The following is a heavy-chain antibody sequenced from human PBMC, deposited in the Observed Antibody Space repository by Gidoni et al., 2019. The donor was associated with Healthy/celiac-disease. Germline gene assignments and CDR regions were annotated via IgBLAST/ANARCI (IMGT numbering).Heavy chain of an antibody. D-gene: IGHD3-3*01. Sequence: QVQLQESGPGLVKPSQTLSLTCTVSGGPISSGGYYWSWIRQHPGKGLEWIGYIYYSGSTYYNPSLKSRVTISVDTSKNQFSLKLSSVTAADTAVYYCARTSLFGVAGLDYWGQGTLVTVSS. V-gene: IGHV4-31*03. J-gene: IGHJ4*02. CDR2: IYYSGST. CDR1: GGPISSGGYY. CDR3: ARTSLFGVAGLDY.